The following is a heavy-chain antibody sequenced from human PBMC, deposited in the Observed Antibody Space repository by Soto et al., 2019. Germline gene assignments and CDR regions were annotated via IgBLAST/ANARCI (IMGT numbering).Heavy chain of an antibody. Sequence: QVQLQESGPGLVKPSETLSLTCAVSGASIRSYHWSWIRQPAGKGLEWIGRMQHTGNTNYNPSLKSAGTMSMDTSKNQISLKMISVTAADTAVCFCAKDFSSRRWFDPWGQGIRVIVSS. J-gene: IGHJ5*02. CDR2: MQHTGNT. CDR1: GASIRSYH. CDR3: AKDFSSRRWFDP. V-gene: IGHV4-4*07.